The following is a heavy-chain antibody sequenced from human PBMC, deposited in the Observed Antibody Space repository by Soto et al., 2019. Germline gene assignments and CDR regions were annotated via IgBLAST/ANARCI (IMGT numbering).Heavy chain of an antibody. CDR3: ARDDKGVSAAMLY. J-gene: IGHJ4*02. D-gene: IGHD2-2*01. Sequence: SETLSLTCSVSGDSVSGYYWYWIRQPAGKGLEWIGRMYTSGITNYSPSLKSRVTMSVDTSKDQFSLKLTSVTAADTAVYYCARDDKGVSAAMLYWGQGTLVTVSS. V-gene: IGHV4-4*07. CDR1: GDSVSGYY. CDR2: MYTSGIT.